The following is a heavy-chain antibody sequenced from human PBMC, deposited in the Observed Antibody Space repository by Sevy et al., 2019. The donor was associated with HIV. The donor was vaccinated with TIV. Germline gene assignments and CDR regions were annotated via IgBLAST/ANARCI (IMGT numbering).Heavy chain of an antibody. D-gene: IGHD4-4*01. J-gene: IGHJ6*02. CDR2: IYTSGST. Sequence: SETLSLTCTVSGGSISSYYWSWIRQPAGKGLEWIGRIYTSGSTNYNPSLKSRVTMSVDTSKNQFSLKLSSVTAADTAVYYCAISERVDYSIDYYYYYGMDVWGQGTTVTVSS. V-gene: IGHV4-4*07. CDR1: GGSISSYY. CDR3: AISERVDYSIDYYYYYGMDV.